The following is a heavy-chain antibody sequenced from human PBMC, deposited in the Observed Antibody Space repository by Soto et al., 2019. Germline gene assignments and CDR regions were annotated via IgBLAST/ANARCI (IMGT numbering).Heavy chain of an antibody. D-gene: IGHD1-1*01. CDR3: ARARGQRTPENYFDY. CDR1: GYTFTGYY. J-gene: IGHJ4*02. V-gene: IGHV1-2*02. Sequence: PGGSLRLSCKASGYTFTGYYMHWVRQAPGQGLEWMGWINPNSGGTNYAQKFQGRVTMTRDTSISTAYMELSRLRSDDTAVYYCARARGQRTPENYFDYWGQGTLVTVSS. CDR2: INPNSGGT.